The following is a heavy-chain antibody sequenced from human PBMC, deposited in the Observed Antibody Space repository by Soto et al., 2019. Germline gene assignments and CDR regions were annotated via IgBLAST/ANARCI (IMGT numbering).Heavy chain of an antibody. D-gene: IGHD1-26*01. CDR3: VTVNLVGAAYYFDY. V-gene: IGHV4-30-4*01. Sequence: SETLSLTCTASGGSIRNGDYYWGWIRQPPGKGLEWIGYVYYSGTTYSHPSLNSRVSISVDTSENQFSLRLTSVTAADTAVYYCVTVNLVGAAYYFDYWGPGTLVTVSS. CDR2: VYYSGTT. J-gene: IGHJ4*02. CDR1: GGSIRNGDYY.